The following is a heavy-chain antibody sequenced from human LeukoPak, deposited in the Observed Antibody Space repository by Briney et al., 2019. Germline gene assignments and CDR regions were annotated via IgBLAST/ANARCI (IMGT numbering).Heavy chain of an antibody. Sequence: SETLSLTCTVSGGSISSYYWSWIRQPPGKGLEWIGYIYYSGSTNYNPSLKSRVTISVDTSKNQFSLKLSSVTAADTAVYYCARGRALEWLRLPGYFDYWGQGTLVTVSS. CDR1: GGSISSYY. CDR3: ARGRALEWLRLPGYFDY. D-gene: IGHD5-12*01. J-gene: IGHJ4*02. CDR2: IYYSGST. V-gene: IGHV4-59*01.